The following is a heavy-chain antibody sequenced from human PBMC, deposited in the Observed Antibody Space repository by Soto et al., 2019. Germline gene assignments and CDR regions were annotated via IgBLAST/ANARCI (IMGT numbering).Heavy chain of an antibody. J-gene: IGHJ5*01. CDR1: GFNVNNHD. CDR3: TNGSWFDP. D-gene: IGHD3-10*01. CDR2: VRGSGGST. V-gene: IGHV3-23*01. Sequence: LESGGGFMQPGESLRLSCLASGFNVNNHDLSWVRQAPGKGLEWVSSVRGSGGSTFYADSVKGRSTISRDNSENKVFLELYNVTVDDTAVYYCTNGSWFDPWGPGTHVTVSS.